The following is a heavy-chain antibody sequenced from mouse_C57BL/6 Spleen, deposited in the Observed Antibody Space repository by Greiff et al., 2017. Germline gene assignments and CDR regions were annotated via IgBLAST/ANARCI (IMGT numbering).Heavy chain of an antibody. D-gene: IGHD1-2*01. Sequence: QVQLQQPGAELVRPGTSVKLSCKASGYTFTSYWMHWVKQRPGQGLEWIGVIDPSDSYTNYNQKFKGKATLTVDTSSSTAYMQLSSLTSEDSAVYYCARGYDVYWYFDVWGTGTTVTVSS. V-gene: IGHV1-59*01. CDR2: IDPSDSYT. CDR3: ARGYDVYWYFDV. CDR1: GYTFTSYW. J-gene: IGHJ1*03.